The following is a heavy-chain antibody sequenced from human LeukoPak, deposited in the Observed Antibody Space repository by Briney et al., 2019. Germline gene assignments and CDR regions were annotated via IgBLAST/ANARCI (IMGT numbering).Heavy chain of an antibody. Sequence: SVKVSCKASGGTFSSYAISWVRQAPGQGLEWMGGIIPIFGTANYAQKFQGRVTITADESTSTAYMELSSLRSEDTAVYYCARGKPKGVLNYDFWSGYDYWGQGTLVTVSS. CDR3: ARGKPKGVLNYDFWSGYDY. V-gene: IGHV1-69*13. D-gene: IGHD3-3*01. CDR1: GGTFSSYA. J-gene: IGHJ4*02. CDR2: IIPIFGTA.